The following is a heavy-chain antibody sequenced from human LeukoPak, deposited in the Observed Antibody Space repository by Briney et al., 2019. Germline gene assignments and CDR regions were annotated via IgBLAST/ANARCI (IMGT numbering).Heavy chain of an antibody. Sequence: GGSLRLSCAASGFTFTSYAMSWVRQAPGKGLEWVSAISYSGGSTYYADSVKGRFTISRDDYKYTLYLQMNSLRAEDTAVYYCAKDWAVAGYWGQGTLVTVSS. CDR1: GFTFTSYA. V-gene: IGHV3-23*01. CDR3: AKDWAVAGY. CDR2: ISYSGGST. J-gene: IGHJ4*02. D-gene: IGHD6-19*01.